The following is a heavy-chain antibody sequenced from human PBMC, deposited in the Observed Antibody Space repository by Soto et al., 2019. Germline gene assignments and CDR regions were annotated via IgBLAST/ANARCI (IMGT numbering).Heavy chain of an antibody. V-gene: IGHV3-23*01. CDR3: AKVEMDTMGLLPDYYYYGMDV. J-gene: IGHJ6*02. CDR2: ISGSGGST. Sequence: GGSLRLSCAASGFTFSSYAMSWVRQAPGKGLEWVSAISGSGGSTYYADSVKGRFTISRDNSKNTLYLQMNSLRAEDTAVYYCAKVEMDTMGLLPDYYYYGMDVWGQGTTVTVSS. CDR1: GFTFSSYA. D-gene: IGHD5-12*01.